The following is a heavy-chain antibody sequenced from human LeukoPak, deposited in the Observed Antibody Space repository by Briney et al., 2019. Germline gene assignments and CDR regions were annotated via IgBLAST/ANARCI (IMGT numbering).Heavy chain of an antibody. CDR3: ARETPPRLGVTDY. V-gene: IGHV4-39*07. D-gene: IGHD3-10*01. CDR2: IYYSGST. J-gene: IGHJ4*02. Sequence: PSETLSLTCPVSGGSISSSSYYWGWLRQPPGKGLEWIGSIYYSGSTYYNLSLKSRVTISVDTSKNQFSLKLSSVTAADTAVYYCARETPPRLGVTDYWGQGTLVTVSS. CDR1: GGSISSSSYY.